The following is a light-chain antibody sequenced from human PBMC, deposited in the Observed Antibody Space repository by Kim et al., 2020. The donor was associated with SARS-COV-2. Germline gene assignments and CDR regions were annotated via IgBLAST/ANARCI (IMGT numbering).Light chain of an antibody. V-gene: IGKV1-16*02. Sequence: SASVGDRVTITCRASQDIRNYLAWFQQKPGKAPKSLIYGASSLQSGVPSKFSGSGSGTHFTLIISSLQPEDFATYYCQQYNTYPWTFGQGTKVDIK. CDR2: GAS. CDR3: QQYNTYPWT. CDR1: QDIRNY. J-gene: IGKJ1*01.